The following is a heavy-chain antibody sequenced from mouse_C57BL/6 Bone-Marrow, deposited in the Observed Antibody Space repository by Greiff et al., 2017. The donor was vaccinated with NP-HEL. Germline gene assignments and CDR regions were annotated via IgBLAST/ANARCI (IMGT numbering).Heavy chain of an antibody. CDR1: GFNIKNTY. Sequence: EVQLQQSVAELVRPGASVKLSCTASGFNIKNTYMHWVKQRPEQGLEWIGRIDPANGNTKYAPKFQGKATITADTSSNTAYLQLSSLTSADTAIYYCASRGSYTYYYGSSYVYFDYWGQGTTLTVSS. J-gene: IGHJ2*01. V-gene: IGHV14-3*01. D-gene: IGHD1-1*01. CDR3: ASRGSYTYYYGSSYVYFDY. CDR2: IDPANGNT.